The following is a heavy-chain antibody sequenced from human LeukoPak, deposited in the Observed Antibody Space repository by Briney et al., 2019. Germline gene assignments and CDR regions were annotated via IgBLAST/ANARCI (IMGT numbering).Heavy chain of an antibody. D-gene: IGHD5-12*01. CDR3: ARGRRYSGYDASGY. V-gene: IGHV1-2*02. J-gene: IGHJ4*02. Sequence: ASVKVSCKASGYTFTDYYMHWVRQAPGQGLEWMGWINPHSGGTDHAQKFQGRVTMTRDTSISTAYMELSSLRSEDTAVYYCARGRRYSGYDASGYWGQGTLVTVSS. CDR1: GYTFTDYY. CDR2: INPHSGGT.